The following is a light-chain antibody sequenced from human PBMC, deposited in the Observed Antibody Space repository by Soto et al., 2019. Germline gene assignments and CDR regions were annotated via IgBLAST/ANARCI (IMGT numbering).Light chain of an antibody. V-gene: IGLV1-40*01. CDR2: GNS. J-gene: IGLJ1*01. CDR3: QSYDSSLSGYV. CDR1: SSNIGAGYD. Sequence: QSVLTQPPSVSGAXGQRVXXSCTGSSSNIGAGYDVHWYQQLPGTAPKLLIYGNSNRPSGVPDRFSGSKSGTSASLAITGLQAEDEADYYCQSYDSSLSGYVFGTGTKLTVL.